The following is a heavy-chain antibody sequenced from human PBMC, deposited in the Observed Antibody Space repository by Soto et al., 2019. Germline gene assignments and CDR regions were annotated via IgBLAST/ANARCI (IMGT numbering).Heavy chain of an antibody. D-gene: IGHD6-13*01. CDR2: IYYSGST. CDR1: GGSISSGDYY. V-gene: IGHV4-30-4*01. CDR3: ARSGGSSWYESSWFDP. Sequence: PSETLSLTCTVSGGSISSGDYYWSWIRQPPGKGLEWIGYIYYSGSTYYNPSLKSRVTISVDTSKNQFSLKLSSVTAADTAVYYCARSGGSSWYESSWFDPWGQGTLVTVSS. J-gene: IGHJ5*02.